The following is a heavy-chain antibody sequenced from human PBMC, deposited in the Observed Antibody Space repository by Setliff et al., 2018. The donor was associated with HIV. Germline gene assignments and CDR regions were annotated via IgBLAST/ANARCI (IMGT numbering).Heavy chain of an antibody. V-gene: IGHV4-31*01. CDR1: GDSINSGNYY. CDR2: IYYSGST. Sequence: SETLSLTCTVSGDSINSGNYYWSWIRQHTGKGLEWIGYIYYSGSTYYSPSLKSLVTISEDTSKNQFSLKMRSVTAADTDVYYCATSPAGEILGSRPFYFDYWGRGTRVTV. CDR3: ATSPAGEILGSRPFYFDY. J-gene: IGHJ4*02. D-gene: IGHD3-10*01.